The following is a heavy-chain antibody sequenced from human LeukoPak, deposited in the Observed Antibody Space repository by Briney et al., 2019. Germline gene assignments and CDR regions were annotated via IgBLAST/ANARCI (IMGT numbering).Heavy chain of an antibody. Sequence: GGSLRLSCAASGFTFSSYEMNWVRQAPGKGLEWVSYSSSSGTTIYYADSVKGRFTISRGNAKKLLYLQMNSLRAEDTAVYYCARGDPDISFAVAGEAFDIWGQGTMVTVSS. CDR1: GFTFSSYE. D-gene: IGHD6-19*01. CDR2: SSSSGTTI. J-gene: IGHJ3*02. V-gene: IGHV3-48*03. CDR3: ARGDPDISFAVAGEAFDI.